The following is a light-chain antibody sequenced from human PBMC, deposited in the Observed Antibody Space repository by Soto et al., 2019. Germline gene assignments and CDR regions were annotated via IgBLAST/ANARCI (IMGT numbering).Light chain of an antibody. V-gene: IGKV3-15*01. Sequence: EIAMTQSPATLSVSPGERATLSCRASQSVSSKLAWYQQKPGQAPRLLIYDASTRATGIPARFSGSGSGTEFTLTISSLQSEDFAVYYCQQFNDWPRTFGQGTKEDIK. J-gene: IGKJ1*01. CDR2: DAS. CDR1: QSVSSK. CDR3: QQFNDWPRT.